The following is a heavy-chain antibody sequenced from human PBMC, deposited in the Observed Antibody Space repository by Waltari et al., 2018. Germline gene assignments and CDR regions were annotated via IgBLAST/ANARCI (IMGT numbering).Heavy chain of an antibody. V-gene: IGHV4-59*08. CDR2: IYYSGST. CDR1: GGCLSSYY. D-gene: IGHD3-3*01. CDR3: ARRGDFWSGYRFDY. Sequence: QVQLQESGPGLVKPSETLSLTCTVSGGCLSSYYWSWIRQPPGKGLEWIGYIYYSGSTNYNPSLKSRVTISVDTSKNQFSLKLSSVTAADTAVYYCARRGDFWSGYRFDYWGQGTLVTVSS. J-gene: IGHJ4*02.